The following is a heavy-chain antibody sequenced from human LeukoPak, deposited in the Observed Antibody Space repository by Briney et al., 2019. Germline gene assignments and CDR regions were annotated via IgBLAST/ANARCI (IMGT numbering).Heavy chain of an antibody. CDR3: ARRGGFFDF. V-gene: IGHV4-59*12. J-gene: IGHJ4*02. Sequence: PSETLSLTCTVSGGSISSYYWSWIRQPPGKGLEWIGYIYYSGSIIYNPSLKSRVTISVDTSKNQFSLRLSSVTAADTAFYYCARRGGFFDFWGQGTLVTVSS. D-gene: IGHD3-16*01. CDR1: GGSISSYY. CDR2: IYYSGSI.